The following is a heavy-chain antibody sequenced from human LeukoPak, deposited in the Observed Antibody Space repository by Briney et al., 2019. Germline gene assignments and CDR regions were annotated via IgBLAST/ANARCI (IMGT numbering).Heavy chain of an antibody. V-gene: IGHV1-46*01. Sequence: ASVKVSCKASGYTFTIYYMHWVRQAPGQGLEWMGIINPSGGSTTSAQKFQGRVTMTRDTSTNTVYMELSSLRSEDTAVYYCARDSSSSSVDYWGQGTLVNVSS. CDR2: INPSGGST. D-gene: IGHD6-13*01. J-gene: IGHJ4*02. CDR3: ARDSSSSSVDY. CDR1: GYTFTIYY.